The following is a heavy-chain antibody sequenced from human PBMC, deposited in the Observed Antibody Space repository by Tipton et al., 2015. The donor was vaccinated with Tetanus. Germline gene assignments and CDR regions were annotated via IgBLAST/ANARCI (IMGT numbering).Heavy chain of an antibody. CDR1: GYIFNNYW. V-gene: IGHV5-51*01. CDR3: ARAHCTDGVCNFDF. J-gene: IGHJ4*02. CDR2: IYPGDSDT. D-gene: IGHD2-8*01. Sequence: QLVQSGAEVKKPGESLKISCKGSGYIFNNYWIGWVRQKPGKGLEWMGIIYPGDSDTRYSPSFQGQVTISVDKSINTAYLQWSSPKASDTSMFYCARAHCTDGVCNFDFWGQGALVTVAS.